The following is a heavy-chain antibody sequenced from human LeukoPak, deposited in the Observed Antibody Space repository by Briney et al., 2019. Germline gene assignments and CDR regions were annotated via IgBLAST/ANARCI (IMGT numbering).Heavy chain of an antibody. D-gene: IGHD1-1*01. Sequence: PGRSLRLSCAASGFTFSSHWMHWVRQAPGKGLVWVSRINSDGSSTSYADSVKGRFTISRDNAKNTLYLQMSGLRAEDTAVYFCARGPKYSDNWYGLDVWGQGTTVTVSS. J-gene: IGHJ6*02. CDR3: ARGPKYSDNWYGLDV. V-gene: IGHV3-74*01. CDR1: GFTFSSHW. CDR2: INSDGSST.